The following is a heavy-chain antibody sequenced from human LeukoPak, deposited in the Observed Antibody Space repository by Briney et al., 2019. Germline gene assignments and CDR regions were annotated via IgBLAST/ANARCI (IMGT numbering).Heavy chain of an antibody. CDR1: GFAFRSYW. CDR2: IRPDGSGK. Sequence: GGSLRLSCAASGFAFRSYWMTWVRQAPGKGLEWVANIRPDGSGKNYVDSVKGRFTISRDNANNALFLQMKGLRVEDTVVYYCSSQPAVLDLDCWGQGALVTVSS. J-gene: IGHJ4*02. CDR3: SSQPAVLDLDC. D-gene: IGHD2/OR15-2a*01. V-gene: IGHV3-7*01.